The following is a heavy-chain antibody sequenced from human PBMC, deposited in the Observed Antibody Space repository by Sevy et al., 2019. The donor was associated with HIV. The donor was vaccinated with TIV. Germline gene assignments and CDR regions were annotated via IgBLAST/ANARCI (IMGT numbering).Heavy chain of an antibody. D-gene: IGHD6-19*01. Sequence: GGSLRLSCAASGFTFSNARMTWVRQAPGKGLEWVGRIKSKSDGGTTDYAAPVKGRFTISRDDSKNTMYLQMNSLKTEDTAVYYCTTDTSLTIYSSGSFDYWGQGTLVTVSS. CDR2: IKSKSDGGTT. V-gene: IGHV3-15*01. J-gene: IGHJ4*02. CDR1: GFTFSNAR. CDR3: TTDTSLTIYSSGSFDY.